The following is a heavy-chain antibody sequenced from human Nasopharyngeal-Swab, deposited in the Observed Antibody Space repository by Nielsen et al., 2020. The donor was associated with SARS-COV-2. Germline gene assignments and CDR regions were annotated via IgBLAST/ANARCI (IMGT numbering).Heavy chain of an antibody. CDR3: ARSEGYCSGGSCLGGYGMDV. CDR1: GFTFTSSA. J-gene: IGHJ6*02. D-gene: IGHD2-15*01. Sequence: ASVKVSCKASGFTFTSSAMQWVRQARGQRLEWMGWINPNSGGTNYAQKFQGWVTMTRDTSISTAYMELSRLRSDDTAVYYCARSEGYCSGGSCLGGYGMDVWGQGTTVTVSS. V-gene: IGHV1-2*04. CDR2: INPNSGGT.